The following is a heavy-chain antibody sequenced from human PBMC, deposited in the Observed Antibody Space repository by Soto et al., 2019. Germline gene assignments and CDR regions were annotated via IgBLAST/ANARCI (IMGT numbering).Heavy chain of an antibody. D-gene: IGHD2-21*02. CDR2: IIPIFGTA. CDR1: GGTFSSYA. J-gene: IGHJ4*02. CDR3: ARVGERAYCGGDCYSGGLYFDY. Sequence: SVKVSCKASGGTFSSYAISWVRQAPGQGLEWMGGIIPIFGTANYAQKFQGRVTITADKSTSTAYMELSSLRSEDTAVYHCARVGERAYCGGDCYSGGLYFDYWGQGTLVTVSS. V-gene: IGHV1-69*06.